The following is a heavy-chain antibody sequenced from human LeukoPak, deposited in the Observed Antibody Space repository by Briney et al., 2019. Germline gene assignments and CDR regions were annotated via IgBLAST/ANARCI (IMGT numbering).Heavy chain of an antibody. V-gene: IGHV3-23*01. CDR1: EFTFSNYG. CDR3: AREGYDFWGVYMDV. Sequence: PGGSLRLSCAASEFTFSNYGMTWVRQAPGKGLEWVSSISTSWGSTYYADSVKGRFTISRDNAKNSLYLQMNSLRAEDTAVYYCAREGYDFWGVYMDVWGKGTTVTVSS. CDR2: ISTSWGST. D-gene: IGHD3-3*01. J-gene: IGHJ6*03.